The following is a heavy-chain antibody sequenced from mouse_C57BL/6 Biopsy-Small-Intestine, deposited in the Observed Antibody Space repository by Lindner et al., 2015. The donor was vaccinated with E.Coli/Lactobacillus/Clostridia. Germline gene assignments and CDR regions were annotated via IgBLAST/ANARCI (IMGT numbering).Heavy chain of an antibody. D-gene: IGHD5-1-1*01. CDR3: ARDHLLSPNTFDC. CDR1: GYTFTGYY. V-gene: IGHV1-84*02. Sequence: SVKVSCKASGYTFTGYYLHWVRQAPGQGLEWMGWINPNSGDTHYSQNFKGRVTLTRDTSISTAYMELSRLKSDDTAVYFCARDHLLSPNTFDCWGQGTLVTVSS. J-gene: IGHJ4*01. CDR2: INPNSGDT.